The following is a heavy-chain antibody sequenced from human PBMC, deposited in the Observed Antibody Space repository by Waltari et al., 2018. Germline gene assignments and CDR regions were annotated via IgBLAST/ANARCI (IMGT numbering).Heavy chain of an antibody. D-gene: IGHD3-10*01. V-gene: IGHV1-69*13. CDR1: GGTFSSYA. J-gene: IGHJ6*02. CDR3: AGGYYGSGSYLHYYYYGMDV. Sequence: QVQLVQSGAEVKKPGSSVKVSCKASGGTFSSYAISWVRHAPGQGREWMGGIIPIFGTANYAQKFQGRVTITADESTSTAYMELSSLRSEDTAVYYCAGGYYGSGSYLHYYYYGMDVWGQGTTVTVSS. CDR2: IIPIFGTA.